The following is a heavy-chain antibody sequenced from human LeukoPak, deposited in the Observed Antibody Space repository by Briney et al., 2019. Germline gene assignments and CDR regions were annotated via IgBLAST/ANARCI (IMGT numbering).Heavy chain of an antibody. CDR3: ARGFVVVPAAQVSYYYYGMDV. D-gene: IGHD2-2*01. V-gene: IGHV4-59*01. CDR1: GGSISRYY. CDR2: IDYSGST. Sequence: SETLSLTCTVSGGSISRYYGSWIRQPPGKGLDWIGYIDYSGSTNYSPSLTRRVTISVDTSKNQFSLKRSSVTAADTAVYHYARGFVVVPAAQVSYYYYGMDVWGQGTTVTVSS. J-gene: IGHJ6*02.